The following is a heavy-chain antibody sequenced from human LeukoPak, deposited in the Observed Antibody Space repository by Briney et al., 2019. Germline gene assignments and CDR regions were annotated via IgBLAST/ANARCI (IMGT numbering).Heavy chain of an antibody. CDR1: GFTFSSYS. V-gene: IGHV3-21*01. CDR3: AREVTKAFDI. J-gene: IGHJ3*02. Sequence: PGGSLRLSCAASGFTFSSYSMNWVRQAPGKGLEGVSCISSSSSFIYYADSVKGRFTISRDNAKNSLYLQMNSLNAEDTAVYYCAREVTKAFDIWGQGTMVTVSS. CDR2: ISSSSSFI. D-gene: IGHD2-8*01.